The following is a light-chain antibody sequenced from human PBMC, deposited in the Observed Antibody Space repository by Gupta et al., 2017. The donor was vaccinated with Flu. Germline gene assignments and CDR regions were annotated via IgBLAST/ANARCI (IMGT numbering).Light chain of an antibody. CDR3: QVWESNSDNYV. CDR1: NIGSKS. J-gene: IGLJ1*01. CDR2: DNS. V-gene: IGLV3-21*02. Sequence: SLVLTQAPSVSVAPGQTARSTCGENNIGSKSVHWYQQKPGQAPVLVVYDNSARPSGIPERFSGSNSGTTATVTISRVEAGDEADYYCQVWESNSDNYVFGTGTEVTVL.